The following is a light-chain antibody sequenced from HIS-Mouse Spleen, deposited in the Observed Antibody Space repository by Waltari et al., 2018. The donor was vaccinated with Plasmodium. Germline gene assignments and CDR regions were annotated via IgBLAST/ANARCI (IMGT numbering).Light chain of an antibody. J-gene: IGKJ1*01. CDR1: PSISNY. CDR3: QQSYSTWT. CDR2: AAS. V-gene: IGKV1-39*01. Sequence: DIQMTQSPSSLSASVGDRVTITCRASPSISNYLNWYQQKPGKAPKFLIYAASTLQSGVPSRFSGSGSGTEFTLTISSLQPEDFATYYGQQSYSTWTFGQGTKVEIK.